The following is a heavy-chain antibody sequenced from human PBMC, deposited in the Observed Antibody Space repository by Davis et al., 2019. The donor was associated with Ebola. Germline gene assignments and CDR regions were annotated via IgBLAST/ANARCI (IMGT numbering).Heavy chain of an antibody. CDR3: ARGEVAVAGFLYYYYGMDV. CDR2: IFYSGST. V-gene: IGHV4-31*03. D-gene: IGHD6-19*01. CDR1: GGSISSDVYF. Sequence: MPSETLSLTCTVSGGSISSDVYFWSWIRQHPGKGLEWIGYIFYSGSTYYNPSLRSRVTISVDTSENHFSLKLSSVTAADTAVYYCARGEVAVAGFLYYYYGMDVWGQGTTVTVSS. J-gene: IGHJ6*02.